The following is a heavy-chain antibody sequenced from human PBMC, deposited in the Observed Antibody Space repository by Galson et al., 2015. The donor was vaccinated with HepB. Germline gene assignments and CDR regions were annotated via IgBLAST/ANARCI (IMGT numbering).Heavy chain of an antibody. Sequence: SLRLPCAAPGFEFSMYSVNWVRQAQGKGLEWISYISGNSGRIDYVESVQGRFTSSRDNARNSMYLQMRSLKDEDTAVYFCTRGDGADSWYSEFWGQGTLVTVSS. CDR3: TRGDGADSWYSEF. V-gene: IGHV3-48*02. J-gene: IGHJ4*02. D-gene: IGHD1-26*01. CDR1: GFEFSMYS. CDR2: ISGNSGRI.